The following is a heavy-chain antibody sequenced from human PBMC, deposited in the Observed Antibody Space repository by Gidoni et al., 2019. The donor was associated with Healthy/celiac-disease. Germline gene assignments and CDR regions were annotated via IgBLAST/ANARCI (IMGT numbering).Heavy chain of an antibody. J-gene: IGHJ4*02. D-gene: IGHD3-22*01. CDR1: GGTFSSYP. Sequence: QVQLVQSGAEVKKPGSSVKVSCKASGGTFSSYPISWVRQAPGQGLEWMGGIIPIFGTANYAKKFQGRVTIPADESTSTAYMELSSLRSEDTAVYYCARADSSGYYPSAEDYWGQGTLVTVSS. V-gene: IGHV1-69*01. CDR2: IIPIFGTA. CDR3: ARADSSGYYPSAEDY.